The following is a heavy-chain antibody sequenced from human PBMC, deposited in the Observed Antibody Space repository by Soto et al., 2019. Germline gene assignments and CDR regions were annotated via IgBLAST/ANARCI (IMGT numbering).Heavy chain of an antibody. CDR3: AGTDSSSWYQAYYYGMDV. CDR1: GGTFSSYA. CDR2: IIPIFGTA. D-gene: IGHD6-13*01. J-gene: IGHJ6*02. V-gene: IGHV1-69*06. Sequence: SVKVSCKASGGTFSSYAFSWLRQAPGQGLEWMGGIIPIFGTANYAQKFQGRVTITADKSTSTAYMELSSLRSEDTAVYYCAGTDSSSWYQAYYYGMDVWGQGTTVTVSS.